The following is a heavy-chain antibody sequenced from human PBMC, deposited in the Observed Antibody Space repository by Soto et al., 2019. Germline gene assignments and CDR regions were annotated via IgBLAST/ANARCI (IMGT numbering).Heavy chain of an antibody. Sequence: GASVKVSCKASGYTFTSYAMHWVRQAPGQRLEWMGWINAGNGNTKYSQKFQGRVTITRDTSASTAYMELSSLRSEDTAVYYCARESPFSRSTLPYWGQGTMVTVPS. V-gene: IGHV1-3*01. CDR3: ARESPFSRSTLPY. CDR1: GYTFTSYA. D-gene: IGHD3-3*02. J-gene: IGHJ4*02. CDR2: INAGNGNT.